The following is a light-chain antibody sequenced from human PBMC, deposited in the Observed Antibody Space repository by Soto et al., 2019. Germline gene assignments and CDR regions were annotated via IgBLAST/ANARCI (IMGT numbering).Light chain of an antibody. Sequence: DIQMTQSPSTLSASGGDKVTITCRAIQSISTWLAWYQQKPGKAPKLLIYKASSLESGGPSRFSGSGSGPEFTLTISSLQPDDFAPYSCQRYSSYSRTFGQGPKVEI. CDR2: KAS. V-gene: IGKV1-5*03. J-gene: IGKJ1*01. CDR3: QRYSSYSRT. CDR1: QSISTW.